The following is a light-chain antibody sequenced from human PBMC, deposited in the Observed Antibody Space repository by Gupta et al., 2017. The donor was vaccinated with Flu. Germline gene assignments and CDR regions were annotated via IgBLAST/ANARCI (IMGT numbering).Light chain of an antibody. CDR3: QQYGSSPRT. CDR2: ETS. J-gene: IGKJ1*01. Sequence: EIVLTQSPGTLSLSPGERATLSCRASQSVTSDSLAWYQQTPGQPPRLLIYETSSRATGIPDRFSGSGSGTDFTLTISRLEPEDFVVYYCQQYGSSPRTFGQGTKVEIK. V-gene: IGKV3-20*01. CDR1: QSVTSDS.